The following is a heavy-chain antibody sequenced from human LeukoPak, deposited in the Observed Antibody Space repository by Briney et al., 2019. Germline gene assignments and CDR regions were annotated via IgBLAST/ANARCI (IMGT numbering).Heavy chain of an antibody. D-gene: IGHD5-18*01. CDR2: IIPIFGTA. CDR3: ARTWIQLWSPPYFDY. V-gene: IGHV1-69*13. J-gene: IGHJ4*02. CDR1: GYTLTELS. Sequence: SVKVSCKVSGYTLTELSMHWVRQAPGKGLEWMGGIIPIFGTANYAQKFQGRVTITADESTSTAYMELSSLRSEDTAVYYCARTWIQLWSPPYFDYWGQGTLVTVSS.